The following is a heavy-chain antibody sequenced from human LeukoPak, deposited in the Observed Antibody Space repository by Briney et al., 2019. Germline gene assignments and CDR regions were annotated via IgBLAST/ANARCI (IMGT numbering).Heavy chain of an antibody. J-gene: IGHJ4*02. D-gene: IGHD3-3*01. CDR1: GHTFTSYY. CDR3: ARVSYYDFWSGYYNFDY. Sequence: GASVKVSCKASGHTFTSYYMHWVRQAPGQGLEWMGWISAYNGNTNYAQKLQGRVTMTTDTSTSTAYMELRSLRSDDTAVYYCARVSYYDFWSGYYNFDYWGQGTLVTVSS. CDR2: ISAYNGNT. V-gene: IGHV1-18*04.